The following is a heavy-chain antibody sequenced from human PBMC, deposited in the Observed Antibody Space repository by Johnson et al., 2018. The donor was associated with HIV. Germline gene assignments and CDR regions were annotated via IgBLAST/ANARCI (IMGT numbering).Heavy chain of an antibody. D-gene: IGHD1-26*01. Sequence: MLLVESGGGLVQPGGSLRLSCAVSGFTVNGNYMSWVRQAPGKGLEWVSVIYRGDTTYYADSVKGRFTISRDTSKNTLYLQMNSLRPEDTAVYYCASDGWDLLVVAAFDVWGQGTMVTVSS. V-gene: IGHV3-66*02. CDR1: GFTVNGNY. J-gene: IGHJ3*01. CDR3: ASDGWDLLVVAAFDV. CDR2: IYRGDTT.